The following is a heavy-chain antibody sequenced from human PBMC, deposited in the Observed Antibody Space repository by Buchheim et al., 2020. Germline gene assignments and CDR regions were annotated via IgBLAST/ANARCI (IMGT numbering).Heavy chain of an antibody. Sequence: QVQLVESGGGVVQPGRSLRLSCAASGFTFSSYGMHWVRQAPGKGLEWVAVIWYDGSNKYYADSVKGRFTISRDNSKNTLYLQMNSLRAEDTAVYYCARGLYSGYDQNWFDPWGQGTL. CDR3: ARGLYSGYDQNWFDP. V-gene: IGHV3-33*01. J-gene: IGHJ5*02. D-gene: IGHD5-12*01. CDR1: GFTFSSYG. CDR2: IWYDGSNK.